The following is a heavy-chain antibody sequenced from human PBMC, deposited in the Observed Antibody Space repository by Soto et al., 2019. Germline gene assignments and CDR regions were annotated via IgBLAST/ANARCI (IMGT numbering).Heavy chain of an antibody. Sequence: GGSLRLSCAASGFTFSSYAMSWVRQAPGKGLEWVSAISGSGGSTYYADSVKGRITISRDNSKNTLYLQMNSLRAEDTAVYYCAKDHFLLNYYDSSGYLYFDYWGQGTLVTVSS. CDR3: AKDHFLLNYYDSSGYLYFDY. J-gene: IGHJ4*02. CDR1: GFTFSSYA. D-gene: IGHD3-22*01. CDR2: ISGSGGST. V-gene: IGHV3-23*01.